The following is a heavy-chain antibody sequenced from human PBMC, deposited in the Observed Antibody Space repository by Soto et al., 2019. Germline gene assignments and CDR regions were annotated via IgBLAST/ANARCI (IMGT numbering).Heavy chain of an antibody. D-gene: IGHD2-2*01. V-gene: IGHV1-69*12. CDR3: ARGSMSISTSWVRGGMDV. CDR1: GGTFSSYA. Sequence: QVQLVQSGAEVKKPGSSVKVSCKASGGTFSSYAISWVRQAPGQGLEWMGGIIPIFGTANYAQKFQGRVTITADESTSTAYMELSSLRAEDTAVYYCARGSMSISTSWVRGGMDVWGQGTTVTVSS. J-gene: IGHJ6*02. CDR2: IIPIFGTA.